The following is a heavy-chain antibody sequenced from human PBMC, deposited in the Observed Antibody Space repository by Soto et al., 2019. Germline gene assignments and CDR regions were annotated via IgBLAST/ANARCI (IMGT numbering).Heavy chain of an antibody. CDR2: INPNSGGT. D-gene: IGHD1-26*01. Sequence: QVPLVQSGAEVKKPGASVKVSCKASGYTFTGYYMHWVRQAPGQGLEWMGWINPNSGGTNYAQKFQGRVTMTRDTSISTAYMELSRLRSDDTAVYYCARELEVVGATTRNYYYYGMDVWGQGTTVTVSS. CDR3: ARELEVVGATTRNYYYYGMDV. V-gene: IGHV1-2*02. J-gene: IGHJ6*02. CDR1: GYTFTGYY.